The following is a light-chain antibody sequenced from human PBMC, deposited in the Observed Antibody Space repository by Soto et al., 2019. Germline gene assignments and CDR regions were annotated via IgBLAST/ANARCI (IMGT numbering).Light chain of an antibody. V-gene: IGKV3-15*01. CDR2: GVY. CDR1: QSVASD. CDR3: QQYSDWPRST. Sequence: EIVMTQSPVTLSVSPGERVTLSCRASQSVASDLAWYQQKPGQAPRLLIYGVYTRASGVPARFSGSGSGAAFALTISSLQTDDFGIYYCQQYSDWPRSTFGGGTRVEIK. J-gene: IGKJ4*01.